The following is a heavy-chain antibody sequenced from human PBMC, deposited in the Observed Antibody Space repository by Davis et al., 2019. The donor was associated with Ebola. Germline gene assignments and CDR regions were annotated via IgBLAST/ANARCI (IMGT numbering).Heavy chain of an antibody. CDR2: IYYSGST. D-gene: IGHD3-10*01. J-gene: IGHJ6*02. Sequence: MPSETLSLTCTVSGGSVSSGSYYWSWIRQPPGKGLEWIGYIYYSGSTNYNPSLKSRVTISVDTSKNQFSLKLSSVTAADTAVYYCARDPLWFYGMDVWGQGTTVTVSS. CDR1: GGSVSSGSYY. CDR3: ARDPLWFYGMDV. V-gene: IGHV4-61*01.